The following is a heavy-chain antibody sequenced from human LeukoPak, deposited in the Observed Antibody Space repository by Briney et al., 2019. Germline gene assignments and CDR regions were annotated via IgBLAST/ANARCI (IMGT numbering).Heavy chain of an antibody. D-gene: IGHD6-13*01. CDR3: VRDAIAAAGEIDY. CDR1: GFIVSSNY. J-gene: IGHJ4*02. CDR2: IYSGGST. Sequence: GGSLRLSCAASGFIVSSNYMSWVRQAPGKGLEWVSVIYSGGSTYYADSVKGRFTISRDNSKNTLYLQMNSLRAEDTAVYYCVRDAIAAAGEIDYWGQGTLVTVSS. V-gene: IGHV3-53*01.